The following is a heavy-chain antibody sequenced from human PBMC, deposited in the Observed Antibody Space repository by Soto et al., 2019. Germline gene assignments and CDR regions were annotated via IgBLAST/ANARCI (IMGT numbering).Heavy chain of an antibody. V-gene: IGHV1-69*01. D-gene: IGHD1-26*01. Sequence: QVQLVQSGAEVKKPGSSVKVSCKASGGTVSSYSINWVRQAPGQGLEWMGAIIPIFGTANYAQKFQGRVTITADASTSTADMELSSLRSEDTAVYYCARDGGRHSGGIDYWGQGTLVTVSS. CDR1: GGTVSSYS. CDR3: ARDGGRHSGGIDY. CDR2: IIPIFGTA. J-gene: IGHJ4*02.